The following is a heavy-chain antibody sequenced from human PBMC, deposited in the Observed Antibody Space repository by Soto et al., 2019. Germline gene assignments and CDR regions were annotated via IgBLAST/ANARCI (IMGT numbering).Heavy chain of an antibody. J-gene: IGHJ6*02. V-gene: IGHV4-39*01. CDR2: IYYSGST. Sequence: PSETLSLTCTVSGGSISSGSYYWGWIRQPPGKGLEWIGSIYYSGSTYYNPSLKSRVTISVDTSKNQFSLKLSSVTAADTAVYYCAEDCNSTSCYYYGMDVWGQGTTVSVSS. D-gene: IGHD2-2*01. CDR1: GGSISSGSYY. CDR3: AEDCNSTSCYYYGMDV.